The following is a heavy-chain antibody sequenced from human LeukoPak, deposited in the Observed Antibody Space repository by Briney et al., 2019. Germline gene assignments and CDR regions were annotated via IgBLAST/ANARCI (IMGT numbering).Heavy chain of an antibody. V-gene: IGHV3-20*04. Sequence: PGGSLRLSCAASGFTFNQYGMSWVRQAPGKGLEWVSSLSWNGGDTRYADSVKDRFPISRDNAKKSLYLQMDSLRAEDTALYYCARRGYPYYYYMDVWGTGTTVTVSS. CDR3: ARRGYPYYYYMDV. CDR1: GFTFNQYG. D-gene: IGHD3-16*02. J-gene: IGHJ6*03. CDR2: LSWNGGDT.